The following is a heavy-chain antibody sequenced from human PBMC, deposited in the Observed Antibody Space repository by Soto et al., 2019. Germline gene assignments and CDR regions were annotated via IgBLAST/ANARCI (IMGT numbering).Heavy chain of an antibody. CDR2: IYHSGST. Sequence: QLQLQESGSGLVKPSQTMSLTCAVSGGSISSGGYSWSWIRQPPGKGLEWIGYIYHSGSTYYNPSLKRLVTISVDRSKTQFSLKLSSVTAEDTAVYYCARENNVLPGGYFDYWGQGTLVTVSS. CDR3: ARENNVLPGGYFDY. V-gene: IGHV4-30-2*01. CDR1: GGSISSGGYS. J-gene: IGHJ4*02. D-gene: IGHD3-10*01.